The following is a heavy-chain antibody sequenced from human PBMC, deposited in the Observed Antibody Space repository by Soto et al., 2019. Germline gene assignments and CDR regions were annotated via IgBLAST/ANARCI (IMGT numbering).Heavy chain of an antibody. V-gene: IGHV1-46*01. J-gene: IGHJ4*02. Sequence: QVQLVQSGAEVKKPGASVKVSCKASGYTFIHYYIHWVRQAPGQGLEWMAIINPNGGSTNYAQKFWWRVIVTSDTSTTTDSMELNSLGSDVTAVYFCARSLRQGDFWGQGTLVTVSS. CDR1: GYTFIHYY. CDR3: ARSLRQGDF. CDR2: INPNGGST. D-gene: IGHD2-21*01.